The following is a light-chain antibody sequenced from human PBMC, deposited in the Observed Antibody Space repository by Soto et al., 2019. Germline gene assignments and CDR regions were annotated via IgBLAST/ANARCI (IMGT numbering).Light chain of an antibody. Sequence: EIVLTQSPATLSLSPGERATLSCRASQSISDYLGWYQQKHGQAPSLLIYDASNRAAGIPDRFSGSRSGTDFTRTISSLEPEDLAVYYCQQRSDSAFTFGHGTKGDIK. CDR2: DAS. CDR1: QSISDY. V-gene: IGKV3-11*01. J-gene: IGKJ3*01. CDR3: QQRSDSAFT.